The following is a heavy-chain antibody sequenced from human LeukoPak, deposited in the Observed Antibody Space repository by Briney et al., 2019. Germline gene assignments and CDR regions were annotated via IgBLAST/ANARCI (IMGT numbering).Heavy chain of an antibody. D-gene: IGHD6-6*01. CDR2: ISAYNGNT. Sequence: ASVKASCKASGYTFTSYGISWVRQAPGQGLEWMGWISAYNGNTNYAQKLQGRVTMTTDTSTSTAYVELRSLRSDDTAVYYCARDRGIAARRFPDAFDIWGQGTMVTVSS. V-gene: IGHV1-18*01. J-gene: IGHJ3*02. CDR3: ARDRGIAARRFPDAFDI. CDR1: GYTFTSYG.